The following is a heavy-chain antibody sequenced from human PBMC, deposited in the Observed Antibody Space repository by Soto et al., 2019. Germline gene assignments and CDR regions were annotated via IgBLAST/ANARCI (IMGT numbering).Heavy chain of an antibody. V-gene: IGHV3-11*01. D-gene: IGHD4-17*01. J-gene: IGHJ4*02. Sequence: GGCLRLSGSASGCTFSDYYMSWIRQAPGKGLEWVSYISSSGSTIYYADSVKGRFTISRDNAKNSLYLQMNSLRAEDTAVYSCARARVSTVTIYYYFAYWRKGTRCTASS. CDR3: ARARVSTVTIYYYFAY. CDR1: GCTFSDYY. CDR2: ISSSGSTI.